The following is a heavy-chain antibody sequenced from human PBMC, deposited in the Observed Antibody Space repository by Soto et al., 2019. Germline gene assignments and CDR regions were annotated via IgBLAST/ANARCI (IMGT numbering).Heavy chain of an antibody. CDR3: ARGGIMIAFGGVIDPPFDY. J-gene: IGHJ4*02. CDR2: INSDGSST. V-gene: IGHV3-74*01. D-gene: IGHD3-16*02. Sequence: EVQLVESGGGLVQPGGSLRLSCAASGFTFSSYWMHWVRQAPGKGLVWVSRINSDGSSTSYADSVKGRFTISRDNAKNTLYLQMNRLRAEDTAVYYCARGGIMIAFGGVIDPPFDYWGQGTLVTVSS. CDR1: GFTFSSYW.